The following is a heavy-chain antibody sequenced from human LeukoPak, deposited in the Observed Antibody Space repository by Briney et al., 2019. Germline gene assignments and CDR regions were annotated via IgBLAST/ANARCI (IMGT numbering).Heavy chain of an antibody. Sequence: PGGSLRLSCAASGLTVSSNYMSWVRQAPGKGLEWVSVIYTDGRTFYADSVKGRFTISRDKAKNSVALQLNSLRAEDTAVYYCTKERRGTYYAFESWGQGTLVTVSS. CDR3: TKERRGTYYAFES. D-gene: IGHD3-16*01. J-gene: IGHJ4*02. V-gene: IGHV3-53*01. CDR1: GLTVSSNY. CDR2: IYTDGRT.